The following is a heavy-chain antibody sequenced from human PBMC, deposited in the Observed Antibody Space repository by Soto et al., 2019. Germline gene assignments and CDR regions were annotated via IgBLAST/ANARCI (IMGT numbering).Heavy chain of an antibody. J-gene: IGHJ4*02. V-gene: IGHV3-23*01. D-gene: IGHD6-13*01. CDR1: GFIPSSYA. Sequence: GGSLRLSCVVSGFIPSSYAMSWVRQAPGKGLEWVSGISGSSGATSYADSVKGRFTISRDNSKNTLYLQMNSLSAEDTAIYYCAKDAIMVSSSFNYFDFWGQGALVTVSS. CDR3: AKDAIMVSSSFNYFDF. CDR2: ISGSSGAT.